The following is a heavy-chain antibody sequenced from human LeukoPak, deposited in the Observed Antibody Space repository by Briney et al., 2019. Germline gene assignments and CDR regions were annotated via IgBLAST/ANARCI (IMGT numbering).Heavy chain of an antibody. CDR3: ARGTYCTSTNCPIGDYFDY. J-gene: IGHJ4*02. CDR1: GFTFSSYS. D-gene: IGHD2-2*01. CDR2: ISSSSSYI. V-gene: IGHV3-21*01. Sequence: GGSLRLSCAASGFTFSSYSMNWVRQAPGKGLEWVSSISSSSSYIYYADSVKGRFTISRDNAKNSLYLQMNSLRAEDTAVYYCARGTYCTSTNCPIGDYFDYWGQGTLVTVSS.